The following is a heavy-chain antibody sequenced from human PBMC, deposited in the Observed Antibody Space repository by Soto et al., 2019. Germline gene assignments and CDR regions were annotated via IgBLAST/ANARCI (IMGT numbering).Heavy chain of an antibody. CDR1: GFTFSGSA. J-gene: IGHJ6*02. D-gene: IGHD1-1*01. CDR2: IRSKANSYAT. CDR3: TRREVLDDGMDV. Sequence: GGSLRLSCAASGFTFSGSAVHRVRQASGKGLEWVGRIRSKANSYATAYAASVKGRFTVSRDDSKNTAYLQMNSLKTEDAAVYYCTRREVLDDGMDVWGQGTTVTVSS. V-gene: IGHV3-73*01.